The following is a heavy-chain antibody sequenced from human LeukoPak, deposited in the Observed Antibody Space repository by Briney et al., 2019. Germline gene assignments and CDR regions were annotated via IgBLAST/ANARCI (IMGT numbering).Heavy chain of an antibody. CDR3: ARDSIVVVPAAIDYYYGMDV. Sequence: GGSLRLSCAASGFTFSSYSMNWVRQAPGKGLEWVSSISSSSSHIYYADSVKGRFTISRDNAKNSLYLQMNSLRAEDTAVYYCARDSIVVVPAAIDYYYGMDVWGQGTTVTVSS. CDR2: ISSSSSHI. J-gene: IGHJ6*02. CDR1: GFTFSSYS. V-gene: IGHV3-21*01. D-gene: IGHD2-2*01.